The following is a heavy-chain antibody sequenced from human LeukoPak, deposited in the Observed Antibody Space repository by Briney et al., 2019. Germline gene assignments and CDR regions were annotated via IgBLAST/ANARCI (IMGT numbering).Heavy chain of an antibody. V-gene: IGHV3-30*18. CDR1: GFTFSSYG. CDR3: AKDLYSSSWYGIDDYYYYYGMDV. D-gene: IGHD6-13*01. J-gene: IGHJ6*02. Sequence: GGSLRLSCAASGFTFSSYGMHWVRQAPGKGLEWVAVISYDGSNKYYADSVKGRFTISRDNSKNTLYLQMNSLRAEDTAVYYCAKDLYSSSWYGIDDYYYYYGMDVWGQGTTVTVSS. CDR2: ISYDGSNK.